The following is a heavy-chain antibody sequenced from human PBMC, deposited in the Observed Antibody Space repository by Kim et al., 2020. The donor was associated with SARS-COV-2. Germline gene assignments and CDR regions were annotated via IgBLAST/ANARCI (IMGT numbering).Heavy chain of an antibody. J-gene: IGHJ4*02. Sequence: DGSDRYYADSVRGRFTISRDNAKNAVYLQMNRLRGDDTAVYFWAREAEDPFWGQGTLVTVSS. CDR2: DGSDR. CDR3: AREAEDPF. D-gene: IGHD6-19*01. V-gene: IGHV3-7*04.